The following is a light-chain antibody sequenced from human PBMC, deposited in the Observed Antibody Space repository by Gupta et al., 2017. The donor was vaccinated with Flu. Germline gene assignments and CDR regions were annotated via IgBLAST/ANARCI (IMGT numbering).Light chain of an antibody. CDR3: AAWDDSLNGWV. J-gene: IGLJ3*02. CDR2: SNN. Sequence: QSVLTPPPSASGTTGQSFPIPCSGSSSNIGSNTVNWYQQLPGTAPKLLIYSNNQRPSGVPDRSSGSKSGTSASLAISGLQSEDEADYYCAAWDDSLNGWVFGGGTKLTVL. CDR1: SSNIGSNT. V-gene: IGLV1-44*01.